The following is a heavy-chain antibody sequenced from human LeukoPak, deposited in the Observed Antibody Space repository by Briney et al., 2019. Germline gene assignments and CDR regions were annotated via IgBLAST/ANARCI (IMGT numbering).Heavy chain of an antibody. CDR3: ARGGGYGDSQNRIGAFDI. V-gene: IGHV4-59*01. J-gene: IGHJ3*02. CDR2: IYYSGST. CDR1: GGSISNYY. Sequence: SETLSLTCTVSGGSISNYYWSWIRQPPGKGLEWIGYIYYSGSTNYNPSLESRVTVSVDTSKNQFSLKLSSVTAADTAVYYCARGGGYGDSQNRIGAFDIWGQGTMVTVSS. D-gene: IGHD4-17*01.